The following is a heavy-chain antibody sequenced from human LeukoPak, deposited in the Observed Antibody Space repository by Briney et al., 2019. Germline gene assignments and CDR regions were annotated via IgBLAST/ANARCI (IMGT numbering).Heavy chain of an antibody. Sequence: SETLSLTRTVSGGSISSYYWSWIRQPPGKGLEWIGYIYYSGSTNYNPSLKSRVTISVDTSKNQFSLKLSSVTAADTAVYYCASHYYDSSGPDYWGQGTLVTVSS. CDR3: ASHYYDSSGPDY. D-gene: IGHD3-22*01. V-gene: IGHV4-59*08. J-gene: IGHJ4*02. CDR1: GGSISSYY. CDR2: IYYSGST.